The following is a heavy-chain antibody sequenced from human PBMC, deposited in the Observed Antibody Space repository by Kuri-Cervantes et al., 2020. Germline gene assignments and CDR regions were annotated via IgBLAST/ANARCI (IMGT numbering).Heavy chain of an antibody. J-gene: IGHJ5*02. CDR1: GGSISSGGYS. V-gene: IGHV4-30-2*01. D-gene: IGHD3-10*01. CDR2: IYHSGST. Sequence: SETLSLTCAVSGGSISSGGYSWSWIRQPPGKGLEWIGYIYHSGSTYYNPSLKSRVTISVDTSKNQFSLELSSVTAADTAVYYCARRPVYYYGSGSYRGWFDPWGQGTLVTVSS. CDR3: ARRPVYYYGSGSYRGWFDP.